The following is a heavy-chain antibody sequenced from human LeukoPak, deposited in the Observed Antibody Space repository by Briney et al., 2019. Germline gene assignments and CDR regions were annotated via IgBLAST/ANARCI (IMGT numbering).Heavy chain of an antibody. CDR1: GGSISSYY. Sequence: SETLSLTCTVSGGSISSYYWSWVRQPPGKGLEWIGYIYYSGGTNYNPSLTSRVTISVDTSKNQFSLKLSSVTAAGTAVYYCARSRQWHYYYMDVWGKGTTVTVSS. V-gene: IGHV4-59*01. D-gene: IGHD6-19*01. J-gene: IGHJ6*03. CDR3: ARSRQWHYYYMDV. CDR2: IYYSGGT.